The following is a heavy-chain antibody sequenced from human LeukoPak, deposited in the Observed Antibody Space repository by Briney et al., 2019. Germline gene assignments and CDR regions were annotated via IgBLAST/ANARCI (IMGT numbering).Heavy chain of an antibody. J-gene: IGHJ4*02. D-gene: IGHD1-26*01. Sequence: PSETLSLTCAVYGGSFSSYYWGWIRQPPGKGLEWIGSIYYSGSTYYNPSLKSRVTISVDTSKNQFSLKLSSVTAADTAVYYCARNVVGANPRYYFDYWGQGTLVTVSS. CDR2: IYYSGST. V-gene: IGHV4-39*07. CDR1: GGSFSSYY. CDR3: ARNVVGANPRYYFDY.